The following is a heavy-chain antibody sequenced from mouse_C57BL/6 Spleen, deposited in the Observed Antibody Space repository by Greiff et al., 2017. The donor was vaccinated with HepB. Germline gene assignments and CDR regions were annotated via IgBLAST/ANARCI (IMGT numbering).Heavy chain of an antibody. Sequence: VQLQQSGTELVKPGASVKLSCKASGYTFTSYWMHWVKQRPGQGLEWIGNINPSNGGTNYNEKFKSKATLTVDKSSSTAYMQLSSLTSEDSAVYYCARSVVADWYFDVWGTGTTVTVSS. V-gene: IGHV1-53*01. J-gene: IGHJ1*03. CDR3: ARSVVADWYFDV. D-gene: IGHD1-1*01. CDR1: GYTFTSYW. CDR2: INPSNGGT.